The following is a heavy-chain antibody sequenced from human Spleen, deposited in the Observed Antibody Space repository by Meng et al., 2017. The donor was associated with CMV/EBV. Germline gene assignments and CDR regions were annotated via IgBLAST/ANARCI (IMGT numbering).Heavy chain of an antibody. CDR3: AKSPVVVLPYYYGMDV. J-gene: IGHJ6*02. D-gene: IGHD2-21*01. CDR2: ISGDGDET. V-gene: IGHV3-23*01. Sequence: ETLSLTCTVSGGSISSSSYYWGWIRQPPGKGLEWVSAISGDGDETHYADFVKGHFIISRDNSKNTVYLQMNGLRAEDTAVYYCAKSPVVVLPYYYGMDVWGQGTTVTVSS. CDR1: GGSISSSSYY.